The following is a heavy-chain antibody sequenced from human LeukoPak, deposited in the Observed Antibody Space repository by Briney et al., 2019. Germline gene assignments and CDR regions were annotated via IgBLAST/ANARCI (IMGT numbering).Heavy chain of an antibody. CDR1: GFTFDDYA. V-gene: IGHV3-9*01. Sequence: GGSLRFSCAASGFTFDDYAMHWVRQAPGKGLEWVSGISWNSGSIGYADSVKGRFTISRDNARNSLYLQMNSLRAEDTALYYCAKEDGVVAALTHYYYGMDVWGQGTTVTVSS. CDR3: AKEDGVVAALTHYYYGMDV. D-gene: IGHD2-15*01. J-gene: IGHJ6*02. CDR2: ISWNSGSI.